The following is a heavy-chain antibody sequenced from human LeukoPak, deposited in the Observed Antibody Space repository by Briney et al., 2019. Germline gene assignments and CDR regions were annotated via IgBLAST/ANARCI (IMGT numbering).Heavy chain of an antibody. CDR3: ARDSGY. D-gene: IGHD6-25*01. J-gene: IGHJ4*02. CDR2: IWYDGSNK. CDR1: GFTFGRYE. Sequence: GGSLRLSCAASGFTFGRYEMNWVRQAPGKGLEWVAVIWYDGSNKYYADSVKGRFTISRDNSKNTLYLQMNSLRAEDTAVYYCARDSGYWGQGTLVTVSS. V-gene: IGHV3-33*08.